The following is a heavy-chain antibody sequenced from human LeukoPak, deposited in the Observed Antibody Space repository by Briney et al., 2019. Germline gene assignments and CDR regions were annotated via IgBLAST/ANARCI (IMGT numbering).Heavy chain of an antibody. CDR1: GISLNPYY. CDR3: MKDGPSWGLL. Sequence: PPETLSLTCTVSGISLNPYYETWIPQPAGKGLEWIGRIISTTRSANYKPSLKSRVTMSVDTTKNPFSLEPTPVTAADTAVYYCMKDGPSWGLLWGLGTLGTVSS. V-gene: IGHV4-4*07. J-gene: IGHJ4*02. D-gene: IGHD3-16*01. CDR2: IISTTRSA.